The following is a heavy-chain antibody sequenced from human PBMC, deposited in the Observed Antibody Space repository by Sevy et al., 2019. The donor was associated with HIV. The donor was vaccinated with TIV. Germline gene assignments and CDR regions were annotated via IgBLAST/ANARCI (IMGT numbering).Heavy chain of an antibody. D-gene: IGHD5-12*01. Sequence: SETLCLTCTVSGGSISSSSYYWGWIRQPPGKGLEWIGSIYYSGSTYYNPSLKSRVTISVDTTKSQFSRKLSSVTAEGTAVYYCARHPRFSGYGFDPWGQGTLVTVSS. CDR1: GGSISSSSYY. J-gene: IGHJ5*02. CDR3: ARHPRFSGYGFDP. CDR2: IYYSGST. V-gene: IGHV4-39*01.